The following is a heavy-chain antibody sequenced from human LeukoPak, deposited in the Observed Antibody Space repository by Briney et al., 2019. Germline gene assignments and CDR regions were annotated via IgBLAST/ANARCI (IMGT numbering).Heavy chain of an antibody. J-gene: IGHJ5*02. CDR2: ISCDGSNK. D-gene: IGHD2-2*01. CDR1: GFTFSGYG. Sequence: GRSLRLSCAASGFTFSGYGMHWVRQAPGKGLEWVAVISCDGSNKYYADSVKGRFTISRDNSKNTLHLQMNSLRGEDTAVYYCAKGYCSTTSCYPIDPWGQGTLVTVSS. V-gene: IGHV3-30*18. CDR3: AKGYCSTTSCYPIDP.